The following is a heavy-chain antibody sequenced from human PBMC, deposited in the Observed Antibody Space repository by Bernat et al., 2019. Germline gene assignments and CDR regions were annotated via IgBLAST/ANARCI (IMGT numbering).Heavy chain of an antibody. Sequence: GQRGGAGGGVVQPGRARRLAGAASGFTFSSYGMHWVRQAPGKGLEWVAVISYDGSNKYYADSVKGRFTISRDNSKHTLYLQMNSLRAEDTAVYYCATDHCSSPSCQVQYSYGMDVWGQGTTVTVSS. J-gene: IGHJ6*02. CDR3: ATDHCSSPSCQVQYSYGMDV. D-gene: IGHD2-2*01. V-gene: IGHV3-30*03. CDR2: ISYDGSNK. CDR1: GFTFSSYG.